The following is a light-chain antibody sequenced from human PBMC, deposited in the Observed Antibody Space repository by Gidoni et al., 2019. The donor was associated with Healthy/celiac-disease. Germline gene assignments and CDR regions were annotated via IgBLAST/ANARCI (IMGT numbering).Light chain of an antibody. CDR3: QQRSNWHPGT. CDR2: DAS. CDR1: QGVSSY. V-gene: IGKV3D-11*01. Sequence: IALTQSPATLSLSPGERATLSCRASQGVSSYLAWYQQKPGQAPRLLIYDASNRATGIPARFSGSGPGTDFTLTISSLEPEDFAVYYCQQRSNWHPGTFGQGTKLEIK. J-gene: IGKJ2*01.